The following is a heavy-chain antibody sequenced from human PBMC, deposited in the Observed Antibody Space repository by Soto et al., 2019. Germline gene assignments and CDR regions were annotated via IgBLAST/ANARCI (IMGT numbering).Heavy chain of an antibody. J-gene: IGHJ5*02. CDR2: IYFTGST. D-gene: IGHD6-6*01. Sequence: QVQLRESGPGLVKPSQTLSLTCTVSGDSISGGGYYWTWLRQHPGKGLEWIGYIYFTGSTYYNPSLKGRVTISVNTSENQFSLNLTSVTAADTAVYYCARCGYSGSSRWLDAWGQGTLVAVSS. V-gene: IGHV4-31*03. CDR3: ARCGYSGSSRWLDA. CDR1: GDSISGGGYY.